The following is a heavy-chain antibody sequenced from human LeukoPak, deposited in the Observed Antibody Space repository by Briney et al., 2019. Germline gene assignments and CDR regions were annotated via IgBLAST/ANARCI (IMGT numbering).Heavy chain of an antibody. CDR3: AKDRSSTY. V-gene: IGHV3-30*04. CDR1: GFTFSSYA. J-gene: IGHJ4*02. CDR2: ISYDGSNK. Sequence: PGGSLRLSCAASGFTFSSYAMHWVRQAPGKGLEWVAVISYDGSNKYYADSVKGRFTISRDNSKNTLYLQMNSLRAEDTAVYYCAKDRSSTYWGQGTLVIVSS. D-gene: IGHD2/OR15-2a*01.